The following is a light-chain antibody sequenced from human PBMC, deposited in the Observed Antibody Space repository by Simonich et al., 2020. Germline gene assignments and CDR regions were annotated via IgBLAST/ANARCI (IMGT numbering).Light chain of an antibody. Sequence: QSALTQPASVSGSPGQSITISCTGTSSDVGSYNLVSWSQQHPGKAPKLMIYEGSKRPVGVSNRFSGSKSGNTASLTISGLQAEDESDYYCCSYAGSSTVVFGGGTKLTVL. CDR3: CSYAGSSTVV. J-gene: IGLJ2*01. V-gene: IGLV2-23*01. CDR2: EGS. CDR1: SSDVGSYNL.